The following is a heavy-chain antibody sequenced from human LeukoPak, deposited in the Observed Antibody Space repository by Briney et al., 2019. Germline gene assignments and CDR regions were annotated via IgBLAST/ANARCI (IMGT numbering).Heavy chain of an antibody. D-gene: IGHD5-18*01. CDR1: GFTVSSNY. CDR2: IYSGGST. J-gene: IGHJ4*02. V-gene: IGHV3-66*01. Sequence: GGSLRLSCAASGFTVSSNYMSWVRQAPGKGLEWVSVIYSGGSTYYADSVKGRFTISRDNSKNTLYLQMNSLRAEDTAVYYCAREGYSYGYEDGGGRAAFDYWGQGTLVTVSS. CDR3: AREGYSYGYEDGGGRAAFDY.